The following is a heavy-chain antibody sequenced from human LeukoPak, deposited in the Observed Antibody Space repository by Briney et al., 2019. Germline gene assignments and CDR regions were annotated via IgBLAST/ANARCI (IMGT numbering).Heavy chain of an antibody. CDR2: IKSKTDGGTT. J-gene: IGHJ6*03. CDR1: GFTFSNAW. D-gene: IGHD4-17*01. Sequence: PGGSLRLFCAASGFTFSNAWMRWVRQAPGKGLEWVGRIKSKTDGGTTDYAAPVKGRFTISRDDSKNTLYLQMNSLKTEDTAVYYCTTYGDYLLADYYHYMDVWGKGTTVTVSS. V-gene: IGHV3-15*01. CDR3: TTYGDYLLADYYHYMDV.